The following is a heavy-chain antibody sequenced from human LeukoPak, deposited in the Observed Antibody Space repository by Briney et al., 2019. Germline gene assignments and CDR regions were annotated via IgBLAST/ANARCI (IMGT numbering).Heavy chain of an antibody. J-gene: IGHJ6*02. CDR3: ARYLGGYSYGRGMDV. Sequence: PSETLSLTCTVSGASISSGGYYWTWIRQPPGKGLEWIGEINHSGSTNYNPSLTSRVTISVDTSKNQFSLKLSSVTAADTAVYYCARYLGGYSYGRGMDVWGQGTTVTVSS. V-gene: IGHV4-39*07. CDR1: GASISSGGYY. D-gene: IGHD5-18*01. CDR2: INHSGST.